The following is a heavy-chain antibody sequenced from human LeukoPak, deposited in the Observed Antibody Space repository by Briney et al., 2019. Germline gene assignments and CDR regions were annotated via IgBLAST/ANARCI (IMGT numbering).Heavy chain of an antibody. CDR2: IKQDGSEK. D-gene: IGHD1-26*01. CDR1: GFTFSSYW. Sequence: GGSLRLSCAASGFTFSSYWMSWVRQAPGKGLEWVANIKQDGSEKYYVDSVKGRFTISRDNAKNSLYLQMNSLRAEDTAIYYCARDPYSGSYGDSYYYYMDVWGKGTTVTISS. CDR3: ARDPYSGSYGDSYYYYMDV. J-gene: IGHJ6*03. V-gene: IGHV3-7*01.